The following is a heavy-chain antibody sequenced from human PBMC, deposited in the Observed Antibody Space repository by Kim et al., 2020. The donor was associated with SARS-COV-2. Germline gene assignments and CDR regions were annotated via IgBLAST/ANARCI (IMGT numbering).Heavy chain of an antibody. D-gene: IGHD1-26*01. Sequence: NYAQKCQGRVTITADESTSTAYMELSSLRSEDTAVYYCKWDSGSFEDFDYWGQGTLVTVSS. CDR3: KWDSGSFEDFDY. V-gene: IGHV1-69*01. J-gene: IGHJ4*02.